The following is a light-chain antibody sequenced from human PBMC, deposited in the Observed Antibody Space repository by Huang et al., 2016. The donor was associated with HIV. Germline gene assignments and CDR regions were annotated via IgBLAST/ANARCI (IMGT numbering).Light chain of an antibody. J-gene: IGKJ4*01. CDR2: DVS. V-gene: IGKV3-11*01. CDR1: PSIGTY. CDR3: QQRSKWPLT. Sequence: EIVLTQSPVTLSLSPGDRATLSCRASPSIGTYLAWYHKKSGQAPRLLIYDVSNRAAGVPARFSASGSETDFTLTIASLDPDDFAIYYCQQRSKWPLTFGGGTKVEMK.